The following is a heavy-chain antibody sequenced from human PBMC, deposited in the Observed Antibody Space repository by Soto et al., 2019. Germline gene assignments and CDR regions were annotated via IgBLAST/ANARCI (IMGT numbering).Heavy chain of an antibody. CDR1: GFTFSSYG. CDR2: ISYDGSNK. Sequence: PGGSLRLSCAASGFTFSSYGMHWVRQAPGKGLEWVAVISYDGSNKYYADSVKGRFTTSRDNSKNTLYLQMNSLRAEDTAVYYCANGRYYYDSSGIGYWGQGTLVTV. D-gene: IGHD3-22*01. V-gene: IGHV3-30*18. CDR3: ANGRYYYDSSGIGY. J-gene: IGHJ4*02.